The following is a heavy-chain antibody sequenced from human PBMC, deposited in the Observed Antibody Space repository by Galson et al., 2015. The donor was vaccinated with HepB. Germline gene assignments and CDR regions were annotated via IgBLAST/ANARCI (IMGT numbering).Heavy chain of an antibody. CDR3: ARDHRRIATRLRPGLASEAPDY. V-gene: IGHV3-33*01. CDR2: IWYVTSNK. Sequence: SMRLPCAASGFTFGSNGMHCVGQARGPGLEWLALIWYVTSNKYYVDYVTRRFTFSRDKLKNTLHLQMNSLRAEDTAVYYCARDHRRIATRLRPGLASEAPDYWGQGILVTVSS. CDR1: GFTFGSNG. D-gene: IGHD6-6*01. J-gene: IGHJ4*02.